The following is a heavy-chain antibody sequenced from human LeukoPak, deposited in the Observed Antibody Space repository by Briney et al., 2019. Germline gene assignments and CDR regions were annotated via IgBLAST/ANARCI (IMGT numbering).Heavy chain of an antibody. CDR3: ARESGQLGPYYFDY. D-gene: IGHD6-6*01. Sequence: GGSLRLSCAASGFTFSSYAMSWVRQAPGKGLEWVSVIYSGGSTYYADSVKGRFTISRDNSKNTLYLQMNSLRAEDTAVYYCARESGQLGPYYFDYWGQGTLVTVSS. V-gene: IGHV3-66*01. CDR1: GFTFSSYA. CDR2: IYSGGST. J-gene: IGHJ4*02.